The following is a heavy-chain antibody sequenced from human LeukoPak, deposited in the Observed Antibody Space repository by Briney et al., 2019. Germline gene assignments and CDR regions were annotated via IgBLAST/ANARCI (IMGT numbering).Heavy chain of an antibody. V-gene: IGHV4-59*08. J-gene: IGHJ3*02. CDR3: ARHVHWFGELLGAFDI. CDR1: GGSISSYY. D-gene: IGHD3-10*01. CDR2: IYYSGST. Sequence: PSETLSLTCTVSGGSISSYYWSWNRQPPGKGLEWIGYIYYSGSTNYNPSLKSRVTISVDTSKNQFSLKLSSVTAADTAVYYCARHVHWFGELLGAFDIWGQGTMVTASS.